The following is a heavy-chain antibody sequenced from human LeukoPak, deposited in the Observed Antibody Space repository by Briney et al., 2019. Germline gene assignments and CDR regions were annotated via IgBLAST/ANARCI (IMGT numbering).Heavy chain of an antibody. J-gene: IGHJ4*02. Sequence: SQTLPLTCAISGDSVSSNSAAWNWIRQSPSRGLEWLGRTYYRSKWYNAYAVSVKSRITINPDTSKNQFSLQLNSVTPEDTAVYYCARDSRRGLRWSFDYWGQGTLVTVSS. D-gene: IGHD4-23*01. V-gene: IGHV6-1*01. CDR2: TYYRSKWYN. CDR3: ARDSRRGLRWSFDY. CDR1: GDSVSSNSAA.